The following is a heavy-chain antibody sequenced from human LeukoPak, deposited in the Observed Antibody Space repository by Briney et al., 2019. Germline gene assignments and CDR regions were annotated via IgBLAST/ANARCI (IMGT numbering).Heavy chain of an antibody. CDR1: GGSFNEYH. Sequence: PSETLSLTCAVYGGSFNEYHWSWIRQPPGKRLEWIGEINHSGRTHYHPSLESRVTISVDVSKNQFSLKMNSVTAADTAVYYCARVGAAARYWYLDLWGRGTLVTVSS. CDR2: INHSGRT. D-gene: IGHD6-13*01. J-gene: IGHJ2*01. V-gene: IGHV4-34*01. CDR3: ARVGAAARYWYLDL.